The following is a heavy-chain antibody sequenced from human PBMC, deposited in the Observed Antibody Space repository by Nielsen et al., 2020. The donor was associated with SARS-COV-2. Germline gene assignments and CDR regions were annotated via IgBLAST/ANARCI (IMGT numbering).Heavy chain of an antibody. CDR2: IIPILGIA. J-gene: IGHJ6*02. V-gene: IGHV1-69*04. Sequence: SVKVSCKASGYTFTSYYMHWVRQAPGQGLEWMGRIIPILGIANYAQKFQGRVTITADKSTSTAYMELGSLRSEDTAVYYCARDNESSSRYSPYYYYGMDVWGQGTTVTVSS. CDR1: GYTFTSYY. D-gene: IGHD6-13*01. CDR3: ARDNESSSRYSPYYYYGMDV.